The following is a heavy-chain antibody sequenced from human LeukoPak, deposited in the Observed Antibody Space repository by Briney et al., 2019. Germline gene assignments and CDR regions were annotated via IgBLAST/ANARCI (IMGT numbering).Heavy chain of an antibody. CDR2: ISSSSSYI. J-gene: IGHJ4*02. CDR3: ARDTAVGKLGY. Sequence: PGGSLRLXCAAAGFTFISYSVNWVRQAPGKGREWVSFISSSSSYIYYADSVKGRFTISRENAKNSLYLQMNRLRAEEMAVYYCARDTAVGKLGYWGQGTLVTVYS. CDR1: GFTFISYS. V-gene: IGHV3-21*01. D-gene: IGHD1-1*01.